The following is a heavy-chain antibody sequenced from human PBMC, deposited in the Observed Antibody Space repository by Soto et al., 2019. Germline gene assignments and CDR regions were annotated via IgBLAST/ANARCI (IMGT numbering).Heavy chain of an antibody. CDR1: GFTISPTA. CDR2: ISYHGSTQ. D-gene: IGHD5-18*01. J-gene: IGHJ3*02. CDR3: AREGIQFWSNTFDI. Sequence: PGGSLRLSCTASGFTISPTAMHWVRQAPGKGLEWVAVISYHGSTQYYTNSVKGRFTISRDNSENTLYLQMNSLRVEDTAVYYCAREGIQFWSNTFDIWGQGTMVTVSS. V-gene: IGHV3-30*04.